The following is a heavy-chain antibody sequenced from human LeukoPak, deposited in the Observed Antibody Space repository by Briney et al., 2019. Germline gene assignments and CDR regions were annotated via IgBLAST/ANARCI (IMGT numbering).Heavy chain of an antibody. CDR1: GFSFNTYG. CDR3: AREEVYYYDSSGYPWGSGMDV. J-gene: IGHJ6*02. V-gene: IGHV3-30*03. Sequence: GGSLRLSCAASGFSFNTYGMHWVRQAPDKGLEWVAVIPYDSSNEYYTDSVRGRFTISRDNSKNTLYLQMNSLRPEDTAVYYCAREEVYYYDSSGYPWGSGMDVWGQGTTVTVSS. CDR2: IPYDSSNE. D-gene: IGHD3-22*01.